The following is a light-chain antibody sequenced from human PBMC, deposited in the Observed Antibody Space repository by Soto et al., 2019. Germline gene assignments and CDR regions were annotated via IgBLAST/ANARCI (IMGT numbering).Light chain of an antibody. CDR3: QQRSSWPRT. Sequence: EIVLTQSPATLSLSPGGRATLSCRASQSVSTFLAWYQLKPGQAPRLPIYDASNRASGIPARFSGSGSGTDFTLTISSLEPEDFALYYCQQRSSWPRTFGQGTKVDI. CDR1: QSVSTF. CDR2: DAS. J-gene: IGKJ1*01. V-gene: IGKV3-11*01.